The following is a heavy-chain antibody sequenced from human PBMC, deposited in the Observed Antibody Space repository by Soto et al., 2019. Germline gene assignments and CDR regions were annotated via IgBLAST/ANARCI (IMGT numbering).Heavy chain of an antibody. CDR3: ARKYDFWSGPYGMDV. CDR1: GFTFSSYW. V-gene: IGHV3-74*01. D-gene: IGHD3-3*01. Sequence: GGSLRLSCAASGFTFSSYWMHWVRQAPGKGLVWVSRINSDGSSTSYADSVKGRFTTSRDNAKNTLYLQMNSLRAEDTAVYYCARKYDFWSGPYGMDVWGKGTTVTVSS. J-gene: IGHJ6*04. CDR2: INSDGSST.